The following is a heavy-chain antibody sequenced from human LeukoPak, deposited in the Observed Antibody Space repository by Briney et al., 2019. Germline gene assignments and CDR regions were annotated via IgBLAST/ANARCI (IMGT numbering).Heavy chain of an antibody. D-gene: IGHD3-16*01. CDR1: GFTFSSYG. Sequence: GGTLRLSCAASGFTFSSYGMSWVRQAPGKGLQWVSAISGDGKDRDYPDSVKGRFTISRDNAKNTLYLQMNSLRAEDTAVYYCARVRWGGLYYFDYWGQGTLVTVSS. CDR2: ISGDGKDR. CDR3: ARVRWGGLYYFDY. J-gene: IGHJ4*02. V-gene: IGHV3-23*01.